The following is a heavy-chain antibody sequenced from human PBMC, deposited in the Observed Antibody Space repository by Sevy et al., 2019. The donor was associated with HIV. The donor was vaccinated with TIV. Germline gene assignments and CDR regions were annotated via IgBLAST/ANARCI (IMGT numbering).Heavy chain of an antibody. J-gene: IGHJ4*02. V-gene: IGHV4-59*01. D-gene: IGHD5-12*01. CDR2: IYYSGST. Sequence: SETLSLTCTVSGGSISSYYWSWIWQPPGKGLEWIGYIYYSGSTNYNPSLKSRVTISVDTSKNQFSLKLSSVTAADTAVYYCASARRDGYKYFDYWGQGTLVTVSS. CDR3: ASARRDGYKYFDY. CDR1: GGSISSYY.